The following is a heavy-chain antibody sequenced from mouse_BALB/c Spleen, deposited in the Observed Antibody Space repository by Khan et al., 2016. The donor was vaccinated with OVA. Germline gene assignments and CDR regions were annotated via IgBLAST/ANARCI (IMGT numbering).Heavy chain of an antibody. CDR3: ARVDGGDFDY. Sequence: VQLKQSGPGLVKPSQSLSLTCTVTGYSITSDYAWNWIRQFPGNKLEWMGYINYSGNTNYNPSLKSRISITRDTSKNQFFLQLNSVTTEDTATYYCARVDGGDFDYWGQGTTLTVSS. CDR1: GYSITSDYA. J-gene: IGHJ2*01. V-gene: IGHV3-2*02. CDR2: INYSGNT. D-gene: IGHD2-3*01.